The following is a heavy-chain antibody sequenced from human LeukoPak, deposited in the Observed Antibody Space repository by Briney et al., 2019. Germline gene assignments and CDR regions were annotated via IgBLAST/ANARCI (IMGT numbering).Heavy chain of an antibody. V-gene: IGHV4-39*01. CDR1: GGSISSSTYY. Sequence: SETLSLTCTVSGGSISSSTYYWGWIRQPPGKGLEWIGTIYYRGSTYYNPSLKSRVTISVDTSKNQFSLKLTSVTAADTAVYYWARLGRTYYDFWSGPWGQGTLVTVSS. CDR3: ARLGRTYYDFWSGP. J-gene: IGHJ5*02. D-gene: IGHD3-3*01. CDR2: IYYRGST.